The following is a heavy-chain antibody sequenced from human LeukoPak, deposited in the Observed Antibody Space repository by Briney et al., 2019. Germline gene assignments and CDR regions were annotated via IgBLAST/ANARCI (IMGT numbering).Heavy chain of an antibody. J-gene: IGHJ4*02. CDR3: ARGLSDFWSGYENDQFDY. V-gene: IGHV3-21*01. CDR2: ITSSSSYI. Sequence: GGSLRLSCAASGFTFSSYNMNWVRQAPGKGLEWVSSITSSSSYIYYADSVKGRFTISRDNAKNSLYLQINSLRAEDTAVHYCARGLSDFWSGYENDQFDYWGQGTLVTASS. CDR1: GFTFSSYN. D-gene: IGHD3-3*01.